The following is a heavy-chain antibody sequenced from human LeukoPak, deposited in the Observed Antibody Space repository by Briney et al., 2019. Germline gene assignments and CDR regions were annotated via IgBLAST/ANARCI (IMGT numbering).Heavy chain of an antibody. CDR3: ARALGGKVATVGFRRYYYYIDV. CDR2: ISPSGGIT. J-gene: IGHJ6*03. V-gene: IGHV3-23*01. Sequence: GGSLRLSCAASGFTFSSHGMNWVRQAPGKGLEWVSGISPSGGITYYTDSVKGRFTISRDNSKNTQSLQMNSLRAEDTAVYYCARALGGKVATVGFRRYYYYIDVWGKGTTVTISS. D-gene: IGHD5-12*01. CDR1: GFTFSSHG.